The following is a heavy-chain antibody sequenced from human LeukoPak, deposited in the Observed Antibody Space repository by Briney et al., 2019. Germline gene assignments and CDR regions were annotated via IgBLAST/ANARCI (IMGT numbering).Heavy chain of an antibody. D-gene: IGHD4-17*01. CDR2: ISAYNGNT. Sequence: GASVKVSCKASGYTFTSYGISWVRQAPGQGLEWMGWISAYNGNTNYAQKLQGRVTMTTDTSTSTAYMELRSLRSDDTAVYYCAAEAKERVYGDQGEYWGQGTLVTVSS. CDR3: AAEAKERVYGDQGEY. CDR1: GYTFTSYG. V-gene: IGHV1-18*01. J-gene: IGHJ4*02.